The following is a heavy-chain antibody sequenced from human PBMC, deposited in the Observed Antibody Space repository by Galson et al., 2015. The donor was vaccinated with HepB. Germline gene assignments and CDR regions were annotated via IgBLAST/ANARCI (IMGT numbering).Heavy chain of an antibody. CDR2: INGDGNYA. CDR3: ARDFWGPDY. CDR1: GFTFSNSW. D-gene: IGHD7-27*01. V-gene: IGHV3-74*01. Sequence: SLRLSCAASGFTFSNSWMYWVRQAPGKGLVWVSAINGDGNYAIYADSVKGRFTISRDNTKNTLYLQMNSLRAEDTAVYYCARDFWGPDYWGPGTLVTVSS. J-gene: IGHJ4*02.